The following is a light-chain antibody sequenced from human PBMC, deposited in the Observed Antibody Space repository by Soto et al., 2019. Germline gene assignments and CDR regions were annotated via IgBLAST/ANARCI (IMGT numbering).Light chain of an antibody. CDR2: GAS. CDR3: QQYFEWPPMP. Sequence: EVVMTQSPATLSASPGERATLSCRASETVATNLAWYQQKPGQAPRLLLSGASTRAAGISDRLRGRGSGTEFKRTISSLRSEDSGIYYCQQYFEWPPMPFGQGTKLEI. J-gene: IGKJ1*01. CDR1: ETVATN. V-gene: IGKV3-15*01.